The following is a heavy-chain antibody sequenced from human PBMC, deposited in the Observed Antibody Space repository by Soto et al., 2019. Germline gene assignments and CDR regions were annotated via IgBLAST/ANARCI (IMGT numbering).Heavy chain of an antibody. CDR3: TTRGNGSSWYSDLPPYYSYGMDV. D-gene: IGHD6-13*01. CDR2: IKSKTDGGTT. J-gene: IGHJ6*02. Sequence: PGGSLRLSCAASGFTFSNAWMNWVRQAPGKGLEWVGRIKSKTDGGTTDYAAPVKGRFTISRDDSKNTLYLQMNSLKTEDTAVYYCTTRGNGSSWYSDLPPYYSYGMDVWGQGTTVTVSS. V-gene: IGHV3-15*07. CDR1: GFTFSNAW.